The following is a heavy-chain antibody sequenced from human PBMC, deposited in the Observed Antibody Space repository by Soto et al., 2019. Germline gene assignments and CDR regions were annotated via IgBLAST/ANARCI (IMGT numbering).Heavy chain of an antibody. D-gene: IGHD4-17*01. CDR2: VNGDGSRT. CDR1: GFTFSSYW. CDR3: ARVGYGDYHFDY. Sequence: EVHLVESGGGLVQPGGSLRLSCAASGFTFSSYWMHWVRQNPGKGLVWVSRVNGDGSRTSYADSVKGRFTISRDNAKNTLYLPMNSLRADDTAVYYCARVGYGDYHFDYWGQGALVTVSS. V-gene: IGHV3-74*01. J-gene: IGHJ4*02.